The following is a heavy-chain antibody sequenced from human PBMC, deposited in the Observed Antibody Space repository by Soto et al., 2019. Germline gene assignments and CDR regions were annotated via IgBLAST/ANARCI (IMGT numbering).Heavy chain of an antibody. Sequence: QVQVVESGGGVVQTGESLRLSCAVSGFTFTLAGFHWVRQAPGKGLEWVAAVQHDGSREYYADSVKGRFTISRDDPKSTVYLQMNNLEAEDTAVYYWARDWGGSDWTWLDPWGQGTLVTVSS. V-gene: IGHV3-33*05. CDR1: GFTFTLAG. CDR3: ARDWGGSDWTWLDP. J-gene: IGHJ5*02. CDR2: VQHDGSRE. D-gene: IGHD6-19*01.